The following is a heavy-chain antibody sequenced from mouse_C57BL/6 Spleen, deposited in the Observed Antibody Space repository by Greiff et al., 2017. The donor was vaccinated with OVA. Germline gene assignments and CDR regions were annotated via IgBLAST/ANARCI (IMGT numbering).Heavy chain of an antibody. D-gene: IGHD1-1*01. CDR2: IRNKANGYTT. CDR1: GFTFTDYY. CDR3: AAYYYGSSYFDV. V-gene: IGHV7-3*01. Sequence: EVKLVESGGGLVQPGGSLSLSCAASGFTFTDYYMSWVRQPPGKALEWLGFIRNKANGYTTEYSASVKGRFTISRDNSHSILYLQMNALRAEDSATYYCAAYYYGSSYFDVWGTGTTVTVSS. J-gene: IGHJ1*03.